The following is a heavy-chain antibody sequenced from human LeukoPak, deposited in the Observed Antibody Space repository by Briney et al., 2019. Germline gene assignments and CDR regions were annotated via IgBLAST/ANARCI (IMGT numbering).Heavy chain of an antibody. J-gene: IGHJ4*02. CDR2: IYPGDSDT. CDR3: ARGSGYSYGSTPLDY. CDR1: GYSFTSYW. Sequence: GESLKISCKGSGYSFTSYWIGWVRQMPGKGPEWMGIIYPGDSDTRYSPSFQGQVTISADKSISTAYLQWSSLKASDTAMYYCARGSGYSYGSTPLDYWGQGTLVTVSS. V-gene: IGHV5-51*01. D-gene: IGHD5-18*01.